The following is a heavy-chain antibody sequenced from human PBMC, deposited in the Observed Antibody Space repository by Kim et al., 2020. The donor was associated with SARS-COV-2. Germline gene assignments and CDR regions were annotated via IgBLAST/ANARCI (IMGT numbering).Heavy chain of an antibody. V-gene: IGHV1-8*01. CDR1: GYTFTSYD. D-gene: IGHD1-20*01. Sequence: ASVKVSCKASGYTFTSYDINWVRQATGQGLEWMGWMNPNSGNTGYAQKFQGRVTMTRNTSISTAYMELSSLRSEDTAVYYCAYAARNWNPTIIPYYYYGMDVWGQGTTVTVSS. CDR2: MNPNSGNT. CDR3: AYAARNWNPTIIPYYYYGMDV. J-gene: IGHJ6*02.